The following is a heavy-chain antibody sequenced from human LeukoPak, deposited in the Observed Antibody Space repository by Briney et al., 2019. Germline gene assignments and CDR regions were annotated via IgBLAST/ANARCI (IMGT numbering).Heavy chain of an antibody. D-gene: IGHD1-1*01. J-gene: IGHJ4*02. CDR3: ARDAGTHYFDY. CDR2: INHSGST. CDR1: GGSFSGYY. Sequence: SETLSLTCAVYGGSFSGYYWSWIRQPPGKGLEWIGEINHSGSTNYNPSPKSRVTISVDTSNNQFSLKLSSVTAADTAVYYCARDAGTHYFDYWGQGTLVTVSS. V-gene: IGHV4-34*01.